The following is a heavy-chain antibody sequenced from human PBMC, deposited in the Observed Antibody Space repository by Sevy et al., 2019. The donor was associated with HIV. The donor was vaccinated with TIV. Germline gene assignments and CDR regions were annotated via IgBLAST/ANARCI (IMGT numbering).Heavy chain of an antibody. CDR1: GFTFSSYS. J-gene: IGHJ6*03. D-gene: IGHD2-2*01. CDR3: ARDGVVVPAAPYYYNYYMDV. V-gene: IGHV3-48*02. CDR2: ISSSSSTI. Sequence: GGSLRLSCAASGFTFSSYSMNWVRQAPGKGLEWVSYISSSSSTIYYADSVKGRFTISRDNAKNSLYLQMNSLRDEDTAVYYCARDGVVVPAAPYYYNYYMDVWGKGTTVTVSS.